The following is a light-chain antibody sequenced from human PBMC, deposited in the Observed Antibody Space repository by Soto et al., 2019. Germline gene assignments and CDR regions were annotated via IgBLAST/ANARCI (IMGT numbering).Light chain of an antibody. CDR3: QQYGRT. Sequence: EIVLTQSPGTLSLSPGERATLSCRASQSISSSYLAWYQQKTGQAPRLLIYGASSRATGIPDRFSGSGSGTDFTLTISRLEPEVFAVYYCQQYGRTFGQGTKVDIK. V-gene: IGKV3-20*01. J-gene: IGKJ1*01. CDR2: GAS. CDR1: QSISSSY.